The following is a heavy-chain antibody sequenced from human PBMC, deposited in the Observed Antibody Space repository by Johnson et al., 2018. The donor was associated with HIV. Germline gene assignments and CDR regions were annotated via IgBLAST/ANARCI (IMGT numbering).Heavy chain of an antibody. D-gene: IGHD2-21*01. CDR2: IKSKTDGGTT. J-gene: IGHJ3*02. CDR1: GFTFSNAW. V-gene: IGHV3-15*01. Sequence: EVQLMESGGGLVKPGGSLRLSCAASGFTFSNAWMSWVRQAPGKGLEWVGRIKSKTDGGTTDYAAPVKGRFTISRDDSKNTLYLQMNSLKTEDTAVYYCTTFYCGGDCYAFDIWGQGTMVTVSS. CDR3: TTFYCGGDCYAFDI.